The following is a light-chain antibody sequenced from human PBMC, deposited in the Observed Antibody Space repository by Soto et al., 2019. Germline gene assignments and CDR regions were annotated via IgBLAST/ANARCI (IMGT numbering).Light chain of an antibody. CDR1: QSVLYSSNNKNY. V-gene: IGKV4-1*01. CDR3: QQYYSTPRT. J-gene: IGKJ1*01. Sequence: DIVMTQSPDSVTASLGERATINCKSSQSVLYSSNNKNYLAWYQQKPGQPPNLLIYWASTRESGVPDRFSGSGSVTNFTITISSLLAEDVEVYFCQQYYSTPRTFGQGTRVEIK. CDR2: WAS.